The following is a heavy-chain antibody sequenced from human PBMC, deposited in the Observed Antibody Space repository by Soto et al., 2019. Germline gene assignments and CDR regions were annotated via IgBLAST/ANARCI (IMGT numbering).Heavy chain of an antibody. Sequence: SETLSLTCTVSGGSISCYYLSWIRQPPGKGLEWIGYIYYSGRTNYNPSLKSRVTISVDTSKNQFSLKLSSVTAADTAVYYCARHGGDSRDDWFDPWGQGTLVTV. CDR1: GGSISCYY. J-gene: IGHJ5*02. V-gene: IGHV4-59*08. CDR3: ARHGGDSRDDWFDP. D-gene: IGHD3-22*01. CDR2: IYYSGRT.